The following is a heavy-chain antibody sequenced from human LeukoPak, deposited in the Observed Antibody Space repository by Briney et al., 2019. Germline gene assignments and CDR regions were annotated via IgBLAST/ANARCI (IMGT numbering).Heavy chain of an antibody. CDR2: ISYDGSNK. Sequence: PGGSLRLSCAASGFTFSSYAMHWVRQAPGKGLEWVAVISYDGSNKYYADSVKGRFTISRDNSKNTLYLQMNSLRAEDTAVYYCARAGDSGYDPSPIVDYWGQGTLVTVSS. CDR1: GFTFSSYA. J-gene: IGHJ4*02. V-gene: IGHV3-30-3*01. CDR3: ARAGDSGYDPSPIVDY. D-gene: IGHD5-12*01.